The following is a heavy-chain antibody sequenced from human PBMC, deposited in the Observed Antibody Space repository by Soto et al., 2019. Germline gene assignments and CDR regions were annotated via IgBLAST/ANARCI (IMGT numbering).Heavy chain of an antibody. CDR1: GFTFSDHY. CDR2: TRNKANSYTT. D-gene: IGHD5-12*01. J-gene: IGHJ4*02. CDR3: ARHSRGYSGYGGDY. V-gene: IGHV3-72*01. Sequence: EVQLVESGGGLVQPGGSLRLSCAASGFTFSDHYMDWVRQAPGKGLEWVGRTRNKANSYTTEYAASVKGRFTIARDDSKNSLYLQMNSLKTEETAVYYCARHSRGYSGYGGDYWGQGTLVTVSS.